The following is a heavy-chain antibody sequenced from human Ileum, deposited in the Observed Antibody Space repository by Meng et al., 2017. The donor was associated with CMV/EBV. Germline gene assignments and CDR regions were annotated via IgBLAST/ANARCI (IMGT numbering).Heavy chain of an antibody. Sequence: QLPQHGPGLVKPAQTLSLTGAISGYSVASIGAIWNWIRQSPSRRLEWLGKTYYRSKWYNDYEPSVKSRITVKPDTSKNQFSLQLNSVTPEDTAVYYCARENGYEWYFDFWGRGTLVTVSS. J-gene: IGHJ2*01. D-gene: IGHD6-13*01. CDR3: ARENGYEWYFDF. V-gene: IGHV6-1*01. CDR1: GYSVASIGAI. CDR2: TYYRSKWYN.